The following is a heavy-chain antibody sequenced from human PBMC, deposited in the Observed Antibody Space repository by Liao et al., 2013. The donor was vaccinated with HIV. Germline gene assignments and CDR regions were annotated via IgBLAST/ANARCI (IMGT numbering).Heavy chain of an antibody. CDR1: GGSISSYY. CDR3: ARASYYDFWSGYDPRYYYYYMDV. Sequence: QVQLQESGPGLVKPSETLSLTCTVSGGSISSYYWSWIRQPPGKGLEWIGRIYTSGSTNYNPSLKSRVTISVDTSKNQFSLKLSSVTAADTAVYYCARASYYDFWSGYDPRYYYYYMDVWAKGPRSPSP. D-gene: IGHD3-3*01. CDR2: IYTSGST. J-gene: IGHJ6*03. V-gene: IGHV4-4*08.